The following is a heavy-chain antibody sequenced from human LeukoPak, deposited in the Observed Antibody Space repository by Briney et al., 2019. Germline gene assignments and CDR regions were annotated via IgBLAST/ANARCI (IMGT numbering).Heavy chain of an antibody. Sequence: ASVKVSCKASGYTFTSYGISWVRQAPGQGLEWMGWISAYNGNTNYAQKLQGRVTMTRDTSISTAYMELSRLRSDDTAVYYCARPARSSNYYMDVWGKGTTVTVSS. CDR2: ISAYNGNT. CDR3: ARPARSSNYYMDV. CDR1: GYTFTSYG. J-gene: IGHJ6*03. D-gene: IGHD2-15*01. V-gene: IGHV1-18*01.